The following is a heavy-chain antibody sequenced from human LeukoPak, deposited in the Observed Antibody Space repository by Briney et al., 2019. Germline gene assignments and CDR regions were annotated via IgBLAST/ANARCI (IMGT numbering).Heavy chain of an antibody. J-gene: IGHJ3*02. V-gene: IGHV3-21*01. CDR1: GFTFSSYS. Sequence: PGGSLRLSCAASGFTFSSYSMNWVRQAPGKGLEWVSSISSSSSYIYYADSVKGRFTISRDNAKNSLYLQMNSLRAEDTAVYYCARERETSSGWYRVLDAFDIWGQGTMVTVSS. CDR2: ISSSSSYI. D-gene: IGHD6-19*01. CDR3: ARERETSSGWYRVLDAFDI.